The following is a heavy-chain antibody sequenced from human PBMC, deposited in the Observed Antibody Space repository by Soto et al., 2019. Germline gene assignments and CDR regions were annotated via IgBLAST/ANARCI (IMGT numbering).Heavy chain of an antibody. J-gene: IGHJ6*02. D-gene: IGHD6-19*01. CDR1: GYTFTGYY. Sequence: ASVKVSCKASGYTFTGYYMHWVRQAPGQGLEWMGWINPNSGGTNYAQKFQGWVTMTRDTSISTAYMELSRLRSDDTAVYYCAREETAVAGSRVTGMDVWGQGTTVTVSS. V-gene: IGHV1-2*04. CDR3: AREETAVAGSRVTGMDV. CDR2: INPNSGGT.